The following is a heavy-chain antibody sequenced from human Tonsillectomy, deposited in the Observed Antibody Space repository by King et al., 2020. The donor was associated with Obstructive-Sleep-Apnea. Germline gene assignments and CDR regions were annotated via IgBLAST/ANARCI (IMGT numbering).Heavy chain of an antibody. J-gene: IGHJ3*02. V-gene: IGHV5-10-1*01. Sequence: VQLVESGAEVKKPGESLRISCKGSGYTFTSYWISWVRQMPGKGLEWMGRIDPSDSYTNYSPSFQGHVTISADKSISTAYLQWSSLKASDTAMYYCARNPDYYDSSDYYEGNIWGRGTMVTVSS. CDR1: GYTFTSYW. CDR2: IDPSDSYT. D-gene: IGHD3-22*01. CDR3: ARNPDYYDSSDYYEGNI.